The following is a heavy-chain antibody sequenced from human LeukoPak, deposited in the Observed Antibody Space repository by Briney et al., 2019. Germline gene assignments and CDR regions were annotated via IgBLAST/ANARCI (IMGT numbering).Heavy chain of an antibody. J-gene: IGHJ5*02. V-gene: IGHV3-33*08. CDR3: ARDSPEIRYSSSSWFDP. CDR1: GFTFSSYG. D-gene: IGHD6-13*01. CDR2: IWYDGSNK. Sequence: GGSLSLSCAASGFTFSSYGMHWVRQAPGKGLEWVAVIWYDGSNKYYADSVKGRFTISRDNSKNTLYLQMNSLRAEDTAVYYCARDSPEIRYSSSSWFDPWGQGTLVTVSS.